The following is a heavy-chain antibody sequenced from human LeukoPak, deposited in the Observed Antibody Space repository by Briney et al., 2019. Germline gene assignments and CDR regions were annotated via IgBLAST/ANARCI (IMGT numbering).Heavy chain of an antibody. J-gene: IGHJ4*02. CDR3: ARDARVVATLDY. D-gene: IGHD5-12*01. CDR1: GFTFSSYA. CDR2: ISYDGSNK. V-gene: IGHV3-30*04. Sequence: GGSLRLSCAASGFTFSSYAMHWVRQAPGKRLEWVAVISYDGSNKYYADSVKGRFTISRDNSKNTLYLQMNSLRAEDTAVYYCARDARVVATLDYWGQGTLVTVSS.